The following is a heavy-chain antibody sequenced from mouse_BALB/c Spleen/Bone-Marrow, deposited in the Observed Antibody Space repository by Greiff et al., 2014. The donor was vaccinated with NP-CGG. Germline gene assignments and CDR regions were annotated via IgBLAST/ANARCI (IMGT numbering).Heavy chain of an antibody. V-gene: IGHV14-3*02. CDR2: IDPANGNT. D-gene: IGHD1-1*01. Sequence: DVKLQESGAELVKPGASVKLSCTASGFNIKDTYMHWVKQRPEQGLEWIGRIDPANGNTKYDPKFQGKATITADTSSNTAYLQLSILTSEDTAVYYCAAYCYGSSHFAYWGQGTLVTVSA. CDR3: AAYCYGSSHFAY. J-gene: IGHJ3*01. CDR1: GFNIKDTY.